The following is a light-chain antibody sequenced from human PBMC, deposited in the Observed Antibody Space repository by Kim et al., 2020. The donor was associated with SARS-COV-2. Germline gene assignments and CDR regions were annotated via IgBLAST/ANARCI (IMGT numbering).Light chain of an antibody. J-gene: IGKJ1*01. CDR1: QSVRARY. CDR3: QQYATSPPT. Sequence: SLGERLTLSCRASQSVRARYFAWFQQKPGQPPRLLIKGASGRATGIPDRFSGSGSGTDFTLTISRLEPEDFAVYFCQQYATSPPTFGQGTRVDIK. CDR2: GAS. V-gene: IGKV3-20*01.